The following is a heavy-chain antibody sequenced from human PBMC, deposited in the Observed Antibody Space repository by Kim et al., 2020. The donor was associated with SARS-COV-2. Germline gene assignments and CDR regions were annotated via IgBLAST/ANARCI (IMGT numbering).Heavy chain of an antibody. J-gene: IGHJ6*02. CDR1: GFTFSSYA. V-gene: IGHV3-33*06. CDR2: IWYDGSNK. CDR3: AKDGVVVTANVPYYYYGMDV. Sequence: GGSLRLSCAASGFTFSSYAMHWVRQAPGKGLEWVAVIWYDGSNKYYADSVKGRFTISRDNSKNTLYLQMNSLRAEDTAVYYCAKDGVVVTANVPYYYYGMDVWGQGTTVTVSS. D-gene: IGHD2-21*02.